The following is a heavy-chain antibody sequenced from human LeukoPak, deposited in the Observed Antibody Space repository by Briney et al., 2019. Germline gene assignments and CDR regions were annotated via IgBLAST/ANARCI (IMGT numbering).Heavy chain of an antibody. CDR3: AINRNSRSIDEKVYYFDY. V-gene: IGHV3-11*03. CDR2: ISSSSSYT. CDR1: GFTFSDYY. J-gene: IGHJ4*02. D-gene: IGHD6-6*01. Sequence: GGSLRLSCAASGFTFSDYYMSWIRQAPGKGLEWVSYISSSSSYTNYPDSVKGRFTISRDNAKNSLYLQMNSLRAEDTAVYYCAINRNSRSIDEKVYYFDYWGQGTLVTVSS.